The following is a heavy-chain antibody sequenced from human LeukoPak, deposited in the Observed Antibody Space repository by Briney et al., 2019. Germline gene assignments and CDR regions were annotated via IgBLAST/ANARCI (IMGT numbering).Heavy chain of an antibody. CDR1: GGSISSYY. Sequence: SEALSLTCTVSGGSISSYYWSWIRQPAGKGLEWIGRIYTTGSTNYNPSLKSRVTISIDKSKNQFSLKLSSVTAADTAVYYCARGDTVATGLYDYWGQGTLVTVSS. CDR2: IYTTGST. D-gene: IGHD5-12*01. J-gene: IGHJ4*02. V-gene: IGHV4-4*07. CDR3: ARGDTVATGLYDY.